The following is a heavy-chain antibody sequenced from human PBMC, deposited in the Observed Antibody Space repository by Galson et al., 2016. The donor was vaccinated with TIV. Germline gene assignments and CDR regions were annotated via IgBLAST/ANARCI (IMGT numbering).Heavy chain of an antibody. J-gene: IGHJ1*01. Sequence: SLRLSCAASGVSFSIHGMSWVRQAPGKGLEWVATISYTGTETYYPDSVKGWFTISRDTSKSTVYLQLNSLRGEDTAIYYCARDALEWTVRGQLVNWGQGTLVTVSS. D-gene: IGHD3-10*01. CDR1: GVSFSIHG. CDR3: ARDALEWTVRGQLVN. V-gene: IGHV3-23*01. CDR2: ISYTGTET.